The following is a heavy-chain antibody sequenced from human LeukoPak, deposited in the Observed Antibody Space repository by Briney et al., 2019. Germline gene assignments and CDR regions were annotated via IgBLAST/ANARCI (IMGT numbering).Heavy chain of an antibody. V-gene: IGHV5-51*01. J-gene: IGHJ4*02. CDR3: ARMRDAYPDY. D-gene: IGHD5-24*01. CDR2: IFPGDSDS. CDR1: GYSFTSYW. Sequence: GESLKISCKGSGYSFTSYWIGWVRQMPGKGLEWMGIIFPGDSDSRYSPSFQGQVTISADKSINTAYLQWRSLKASDTAMYLCARMRDAYPDYWGQGTLLTVSS.